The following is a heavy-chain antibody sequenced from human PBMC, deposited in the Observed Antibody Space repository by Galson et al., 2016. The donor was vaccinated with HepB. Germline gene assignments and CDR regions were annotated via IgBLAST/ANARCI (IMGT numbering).Heavy chain of an antibody. V-gene: IGHV4-34*01. CDR3: ARLSAGGTNGVDV. D-gene: IGHD1-1*01. CDR2: INYYGST. Sequence: TLSLTCSVSGDSFSSYYWSWIRQTPGKGLEWIGEINYYGSTNYDPSLKSRVTISVDTSKNQISLKLNSVSATDTAVYYCARLSAGGTNGVDVWGQGTTVIVSS. J-gene: IGHJ6*02. CDR1: GDSFSSYY.